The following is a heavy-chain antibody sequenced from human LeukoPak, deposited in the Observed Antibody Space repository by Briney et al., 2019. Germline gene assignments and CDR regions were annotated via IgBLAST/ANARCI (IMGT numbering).Heavy chain of an antibody. D-gene: IGHD6-13*01. Sequence: SETLSLTCAVYGGSFSDYYWSWIRQPPGKGLEWIGEINHSGSTNYNPSLKSRVTISVDTSKNQFSLKLTSVTAADTAVYYCARVYGYSSSWSDAFDIWGQGTMVTVSS. V-gene: IGHV4-34*01. CDR2: INHSGST. J-gene: IGHJ3*02. CDR3: ARVYGYSSSWSDAFDI. CDR1: GGSFSDYY.